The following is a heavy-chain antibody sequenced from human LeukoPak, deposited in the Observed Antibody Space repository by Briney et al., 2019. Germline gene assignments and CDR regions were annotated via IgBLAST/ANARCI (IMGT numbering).Heavy chain of an antibody. J-gene: IGHJ2*01. CDR2: INPNSGGT. V-gene: IGHV1-2*02. Sequence: ASVKVSCKASGYTFTSYYMHWVRQAPGQGLEWMGWINPNSGGTNYAQKFQGRVTMTRDTSISTAYMELSRLRSDDTAVYYCATYYYDSSGYHWYFDLWGRGTLVTVSS. D-gene: IGHD3-22*01. CDR1: GYTFTSYY. CDR3: ATYYYDSSGYHWYFDL.